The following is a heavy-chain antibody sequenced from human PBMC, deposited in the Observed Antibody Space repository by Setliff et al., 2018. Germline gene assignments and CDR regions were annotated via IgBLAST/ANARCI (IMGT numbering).Heavy chain of an antibody. CDR2: INHIGST. D-gene: IGHD3-16*02. CDR1: GGSFSGYY. CDR3: ARGKVLYDYVWGSYRYEDYYYGMDV. Sequence: PSETLSLTCAVYGGSFSGYYWSWIRQPPGKGLEWIGEINHIGSTNYNPSLKSRVTISVDTSKNQFSLKLSSVTAADTAVYYCARGKVLYDYVWGSYRYEDYYYGMDVWGQGTTVTVSS. V-gene: IGHV4-34*01. J-gene: IGHJ6*02.